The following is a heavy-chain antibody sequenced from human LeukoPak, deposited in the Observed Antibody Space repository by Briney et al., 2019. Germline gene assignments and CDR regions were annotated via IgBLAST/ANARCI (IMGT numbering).Heavy chain of an antibody. V-gene: IGHV4-34*01. CDR1: GGSFSGYY. CDR3: ARGGPITMVRGVTSGPAGSSTAYFDY. D-gene: IGHD3-10*01. J-gene: IGHJ4*02. CDR2: INHSGST. Sequence: SETLSLTCAVYGGSFSGYYWSWIRQPPGKGLEWIGEINHSGSTNYNPSLKSRVTISVDTSKNQFSLKLSSVTAADTAVYYCARGGPITMVRGVTSGPAGSSTAYFDYWGQGTLVTVSS.